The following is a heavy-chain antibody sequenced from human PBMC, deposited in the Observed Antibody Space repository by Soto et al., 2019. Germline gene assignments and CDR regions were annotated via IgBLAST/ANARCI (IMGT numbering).Heavy chain of an antibody. CDR3: ARTYSSSWSRWALFDP. V-gene: IGHV4-39*01. CDR2: IYYSGST. CDR1: GGSISSSGHY. Sequence: QLQLQESGPGLVKPSETLSLTCSVSGGSISSSGHYWGWIRQPPGKGLEWIGSIYYSGSTYHNPSLKSRVTISVDTSKNQFSLKLKSVTAADTAVYYCARTYSSSWSRWALFDPWGQGTLVTVSS. J-gene: IGHJ5*02. D-gene: IGHD6-13*01.